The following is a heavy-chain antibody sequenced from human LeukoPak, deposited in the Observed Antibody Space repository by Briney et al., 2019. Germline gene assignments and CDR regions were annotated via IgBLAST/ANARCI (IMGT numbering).Heavy chain of an antibody. CDR2: ISPSSSYK. V-gene: IGHV3-21*01. CDR1: GFNLSSYN. Sequence: GGSLRLSCAASGFNLSSYNMNWVRQAPGKGLEWVSSISPSSSYKYYADSVKGRFTISRDNAKNSLYLQMNSLRAEDTAIYYCARDVGIAAAGDYWGQGTLVTVSS. CDR3: ARDVGIAAAGDY. J-gene: IGHJ4*02. D-gene: IGHD6-13*01.